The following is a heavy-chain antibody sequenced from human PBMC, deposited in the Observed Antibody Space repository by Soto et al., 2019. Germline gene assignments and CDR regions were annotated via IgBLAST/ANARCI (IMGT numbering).Heavy chain of an antibody. D-gene: IGHD3-10*01. Sequence: PXETLSLSCTVSCASLRSGSYYWSWIRQPPGKGLEWIGYISHSGRTNYDPSLKSRLTMSVDTSQNQFSLQLNSVTAADTAVYYCSYGSSFDYWAQGTLVTVSS. V-gene: IGHV4-61*01. CDR3: SYGSSFDY. CDR2: ISHSGRT. J-gene: IGHJ4*02. CDR1: CASLRSGSYY.